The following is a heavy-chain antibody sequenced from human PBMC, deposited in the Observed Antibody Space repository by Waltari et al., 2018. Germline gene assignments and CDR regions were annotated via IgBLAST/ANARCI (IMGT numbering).Heavy chain of an antibody. Sequence: EVQLVESGGGLVKPGGSLRLSCAASGFTFSSYSMNWVRQAPGKGLEWVSSISSSSSYIYYADSVKGRFTISRDNAKNSLYLQMNSLRAEDTAVYYCARDVTHYDSSVYYTIGYYFDYWGQGTLVTVSS. D-gene: IGHD3-22*01. CDR2: ISSSSSYI. CDR3: ARDVTHYDSSVYYTIGYYFDY. CDR1: GFTFSSYS. V-gene: IGHV3-21*01. J-gene: IGHJ4*02.